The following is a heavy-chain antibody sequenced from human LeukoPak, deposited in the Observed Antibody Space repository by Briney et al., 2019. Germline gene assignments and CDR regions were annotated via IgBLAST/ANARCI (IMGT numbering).Heavy chain of an antibody. V-gene: IGHV4-59*12. J-gene: IGHJ4*02. CDR2: IYYSGST. Sequence: SETLSLTCTVSGGSISSYYWSWIRQPPGKGLEWIGYIYYSGSTNYNPSLKSRVTISVDRSKNQFSLKLSSVTAADTAVYYCARVEGGSPFDYWGQGTLVTVSS. CDR3: ARVEGGSPFDY. CDR1: GGSISSYY. D-gene: IGHD3-16*01.